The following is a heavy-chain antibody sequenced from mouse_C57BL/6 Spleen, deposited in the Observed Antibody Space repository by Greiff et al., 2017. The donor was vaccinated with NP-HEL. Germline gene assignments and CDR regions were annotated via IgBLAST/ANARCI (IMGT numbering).Heavy chain of an antibody. CDR1: GYSITSGYY. CDR2: ISYDGSN. V-gene: IGHV3-6*01. CDR3: AREGYYSNYGEYYFDY. J-gene: IGHJ2*01. D-gene: IGHD2-5*01. Sequence: EVQLVESGPGLVKPSQSLSLTCSVTGYSITSGYYWNWIRQFPGNKLEWMGYISYDGSNNYNPSLKNRISITRDTSKNQFFLKLNSVTTEDTATYYCAREGYYSNYGEYYFDYWGQGTTLTVSS.